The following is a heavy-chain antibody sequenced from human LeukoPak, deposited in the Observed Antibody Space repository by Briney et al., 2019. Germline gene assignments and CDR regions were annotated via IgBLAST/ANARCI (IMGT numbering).Heavy chain of an antibody. J-gene: IGHJ6*02. D-gene: IGHD2/OR15-2a*01. V-gene: IGHV3-49*04. Sequence: AGGSLRLSCFASGFIFGNHAMSWVRQAPGKGLEWVGFIISKAYGGTTEYAASVEGRFTISRDDSRGIAYLQMNSLKTEDTAFYYCTRGPILLWIHNGMDVWGQGTTVTVSS. CDR3: TRGPILLWIHNGMDV. CDR1: GFIFGNHA. CDR2: IISKAYGGTT.